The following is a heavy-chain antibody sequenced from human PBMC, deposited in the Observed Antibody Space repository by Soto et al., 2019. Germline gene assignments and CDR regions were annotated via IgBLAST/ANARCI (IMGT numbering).Heavy chain of an antibody. CDR3: ARVRTYCSGGSCYGDAFDI. J-gene: IGHJ3*02. D-gene: IGHD2-15*01. CDR1: GYTFTSYD. Sequence: ASVKVSCKASGYTFTSYDINWVRQATGQGLEWMGWMNPNSGITDFAQKFQGRITMTGNTSISTAYMELSSLRSEDTAVYYCARVRTYCSGGSCYGDAFDIWGQGTMVTVSS. V-gene: IGHV1-8*01. CDR2: MNPNSGIT.